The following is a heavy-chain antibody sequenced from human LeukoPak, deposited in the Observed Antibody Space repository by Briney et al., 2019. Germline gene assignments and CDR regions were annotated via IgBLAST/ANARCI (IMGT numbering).Heavy chain of an antibody. CDR2: IWYDGSNK. CDR1: GITFSSFS. V-gene: IGHV3-33*03. CDR3: ARAGIGSYDY. D-gene: IGHD1-26*01. J-gene: IGHJ4*02. Sequence: GGSLRLSCAAPGITFSSFSMHWLRQAPGKGLEWVALIWYDGSNKYYADSVKGRVTISRDNAKNTLYLQMNSLRAEDTAVYYCARAGIGSYDYWGQGTLVTVSS.